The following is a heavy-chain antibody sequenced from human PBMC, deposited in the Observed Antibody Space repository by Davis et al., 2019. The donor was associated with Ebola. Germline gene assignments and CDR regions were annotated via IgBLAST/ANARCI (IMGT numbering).Heavy chain of an antibody. CDR1: GGSISSYY. CDR2: IYYSGST. CDR3: ARSSGSYYDAFDI. Sequence: GSLRLSCTVSGGSISSYYWSWIRQPPGKGLEWIGYIYYSGSTNYNPSLKSRVTISVDTSKNQFSLKLSSVTAADTAVYYCARSSGSYYDAFDIWGQGTMVTVSS. D-gene: IGHD1-26*01. J-gene: IGHJ3*02. V-gene: IGHV4-59*01.